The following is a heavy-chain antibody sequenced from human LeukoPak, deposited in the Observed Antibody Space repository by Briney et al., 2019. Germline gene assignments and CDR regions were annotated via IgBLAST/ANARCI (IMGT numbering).Heavy chain of an antibody. CDR3: ARGRNTPGMDV. CDR2: INPNSGGT. J-gene: IGHJ6*04. Sequence: GASVKVSCKASGYTFTGYYMHWVRQAPGQGLEWMGWINPNSGGTNYAQKFQGRVTMTRDMSTSTVYMELSSLRSEDTAVYYCARGRNTPGMDVWGKGTTVTVSS. V-gene: IGHV1-2*02. CDR1: GYTFTGYY.